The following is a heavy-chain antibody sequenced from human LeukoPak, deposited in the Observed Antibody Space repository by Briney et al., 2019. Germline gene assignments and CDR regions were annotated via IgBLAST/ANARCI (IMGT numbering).Heavy chain of an antibody. CDR2: ISGSGGST. J-gene: IGHJ4*02. D-gene: IGHD6-13*01. CDR1: GFTFSSYT. Sequence: GGSLRLSCAASGFTFSSYTMSWVRQAPGKGLEWVSGISGSGGSTYYADSVKGRFTITRDNSKNTLYLQMNSLRAEDTAVYYCAILYSSSWYVGYWGQGTLVTVSS. CDR3: AILYSSSWYVGY. V-gene: IGHV3-23*01.